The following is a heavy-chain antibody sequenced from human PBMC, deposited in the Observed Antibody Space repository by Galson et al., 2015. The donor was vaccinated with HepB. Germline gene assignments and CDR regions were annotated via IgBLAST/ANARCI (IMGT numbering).Heavy chain of an antibody. CDR2: IIPIFGTA. CDR1: GGTFSSYA. D-gene: IGHD2-2*01. V-gene: IGHV1-69*13. CDR3: AVLVVPEGNLYRNRPPYYYYMDV. Sequence: SVKVSCKASGGTFSSYAISWVRQAPGQGLEWMGGIIPIFGTANYAQKFQGRVTITADESTSTAYMELSSLRSEDTAVYYCAVLVVPEGNLYRNRPPYYYYMDVWGKGTTVTVSS. J-gene: IGHJ6*03.